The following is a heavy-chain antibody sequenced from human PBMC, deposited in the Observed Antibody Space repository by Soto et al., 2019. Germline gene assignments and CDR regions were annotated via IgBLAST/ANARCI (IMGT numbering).Heavy chain of an antibody. CDR1: GFTFSRYG. J-gene: IGHJ6*02. Sequence: PGGSLRLSCAASGFTFSRYGMHWVRQAPGKGLEWVAVISYDGSNKYYADSVKGRFTISRDNSKNTLYLQMNSLRAEDTAVYCCAKGFLVEVWGASEDYYGMDVWGQGTTVTVSS. V-gene: IGHV3-30*18. D-gene: IGHD3-16*01. CDR2: ISYDGSNK. CDR3: AKGFLVEVWGASEDYYGMDV.